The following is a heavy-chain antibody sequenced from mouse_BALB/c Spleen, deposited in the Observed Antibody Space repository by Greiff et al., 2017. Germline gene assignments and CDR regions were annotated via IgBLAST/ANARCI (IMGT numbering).Heavy chain of an antibody. CDR3: ARQDYYGSSYHWYFDV. J-gene: IGHJ1*01. CDR2: INSNGGST. V-gene: IGHV5-6-2*01. D-gene: IGHD1-1*01. CDR1: GFTFSSYY. Sequence: EVHLVESGGGLVKLGGSLKLSCAASGFTFSSYYMSWVRQTPEKRLELVAAINSNGGSTYYPDTVKGRFTISRDNAKNTLYLQMSSLKSEDTALYYCARQDYYGSSYHWYFDVWGAGTTVTVSS.